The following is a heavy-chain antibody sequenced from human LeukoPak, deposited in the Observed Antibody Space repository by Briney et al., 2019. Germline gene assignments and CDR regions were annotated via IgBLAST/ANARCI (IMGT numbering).Heavy chain of an antibody. CDR3: ARVPWFGEHYYFDY. V-gene: IGHV1-18*01. CDR1: GYTFTSYG. CDR2: ISAYNGNT. Sequence: ASVKDSCTASGYTFTSYGISWVRQAPGQGLEWMGWISAYNGNTNYAQKLQGRVTMTTDTSTSTAYMELRSLRSDDTAVYYCARVPWFGEHYYFDYWGQGTLVTVSS. J-gene: IGHJ4*02. D-gene: IGHD3-10*01.